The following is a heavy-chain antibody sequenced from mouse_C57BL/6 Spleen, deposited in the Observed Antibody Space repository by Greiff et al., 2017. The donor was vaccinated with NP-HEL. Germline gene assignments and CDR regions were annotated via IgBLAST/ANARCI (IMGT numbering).Heavy chain of an antibody. J-gene: IGHJ2*01. D-gene: IGHD1-1*01. CDR2: INPGSGGT. Sequence: QVQLKESGAELVRPGTSVKVSCKASGYAFTNYLIEWVKQRPGQGLEWIGVINPGSGGTNYNEKFKGKATLTADKSSSTAYMQLSSLTSEDSAVYFCARKRVITTAYYFDYWGQGTTLTVSS. V-gene: IGHV1-54*01. CDR3: ARKRVITTAYYFDY. CDR1: GYAFTNYL.